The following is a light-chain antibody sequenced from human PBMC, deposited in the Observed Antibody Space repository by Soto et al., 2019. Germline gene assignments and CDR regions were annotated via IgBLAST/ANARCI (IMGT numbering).Light chain of an antibody. Sequence: QSALTQPASVSGSPGQSITISCTGTSSDVGGYNYVSWYQQLPGKAPKLMIYDVSNRPSGVSNRFSGSKSGNTASLTISGLQAEDEADYYCSSYTSSSPSLDVFGTGTKLTVL. CDR2: DVS. CDR1: SSDVGGYNY. J-gene: IGLJ1*01. CDR3: SSYTSSSPSLDV. V-gene: IGLV2-14*01.